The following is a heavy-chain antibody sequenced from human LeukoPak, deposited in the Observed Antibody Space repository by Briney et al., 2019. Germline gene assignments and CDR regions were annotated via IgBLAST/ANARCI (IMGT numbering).Heavy chain of an antibody. V-gene: IGHV1-2*02. CDR3: ARGDYGDLQYFEN. CDR1: GYTFTGYY. J-gene: IGHJ4*02. CDR2: INPNGGGT. D-gene: IGHD4-17*01. Sequence: ASVKVSCKASGYTFTGYYMHWVRQAPGQGLEWMGWINPNGGGTIYAQKFQGRVTMTRDTSISTAYMEVSRLTSDDTAVYYCARGDYGDLQYFENWGQGTLVTVSS.